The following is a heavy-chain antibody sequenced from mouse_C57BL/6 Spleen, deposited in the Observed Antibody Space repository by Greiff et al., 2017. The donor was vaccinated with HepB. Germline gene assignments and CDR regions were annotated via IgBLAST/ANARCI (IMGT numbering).Heavy chain of an antibody. CDR1: GYAFSSYW. V-gene: IGHV1-80*01. CDR3: AREDTVVMDY. J-gene: IGHJ4*01. Sequence: QVQLKESGAELVKPGASVKISCKASGYAFSSYWMNWVKQRPGKGLEWIGQIYPGDGDTNYNGKFKGKATLTADKSSSTAYMQLSSLTSEDSAVYFCAREDTVVMDYWGQGTSVTVSS. D-gene: IGHD1-1*01. CDR2: IYPGDGDT.